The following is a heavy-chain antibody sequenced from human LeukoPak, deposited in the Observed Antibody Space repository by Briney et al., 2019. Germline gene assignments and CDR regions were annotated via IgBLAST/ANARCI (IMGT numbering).Heavy chain of an antibody. V-gene: IGHV3-64D*06. CDR1: GFTFSSFA. J-gene: IGHJ4*02. D-gene: IGHD6-19*01. Sequence: GGSRRLSWAASGFTFSSFAMHWVRKAPGRGLEYLSAIYSDGSRTYYADSVKGRFTISRDNSKNTLYFEMSSLRVEDTAVYYCVKSPGSGWPVWGQGTLLTVSS. CDR3: VKSPGSGWPV. CDR2: IYSDGSRT.